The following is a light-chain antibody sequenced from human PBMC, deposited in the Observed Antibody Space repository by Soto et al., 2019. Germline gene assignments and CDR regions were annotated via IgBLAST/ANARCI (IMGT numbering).Light chain of an antibody. Sequence: QSALTQPASVSGSPGQSVTISCIVTSSDVGSYNLVCWYQQHPGKAPKLMIYEGSKRPSGVYNRFSGSKSGNTAFLTISGLQPEDEGDYYCCSYAGNSPGVFGTGTKLTVL. CDR2: EGS. V-gene: IGLV2-23*01. CDR3: CSYAGNSPGV. CDR1: SSDVGSYNL. J-gene: IGLJ1*01.